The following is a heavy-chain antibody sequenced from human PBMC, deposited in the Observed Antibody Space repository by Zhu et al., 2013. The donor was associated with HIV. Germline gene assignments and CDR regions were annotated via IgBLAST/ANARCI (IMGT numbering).Heavy chain of an antibody. V-gene: IGHV1-2*02. CDR1: GYTFTGYY. J-gene: IGHJ4*02. CDR2: INPNTGVK. Sequence: QVQLVQSGAEVRKAGASMKVSCKASGYTFTGYYLHWVRQAPGQGLEWMGWINPNTGVKKYAQKFQGRIIMTRDTSTSTAYMELNSLRSDDTAIYYCARDHRTSGDYWGQGTLVSVSS. D-gene: IGHD1-26*01. CDR3: ARDHRTSGDY.